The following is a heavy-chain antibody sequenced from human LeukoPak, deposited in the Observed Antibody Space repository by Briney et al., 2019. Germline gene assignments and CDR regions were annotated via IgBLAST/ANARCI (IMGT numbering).Heavy chain of an antibody. CDR3: ARMYYDILTGPSSFDY. CDR1: GYTFTNYW. V-gene: IGHV5-51*01. D-gene: IGHD3-9*01. J-gene: IGHJ4*02. Sequence: GESLKISCKGSGYTFTNYWIGWVRQMPGKGLEWMGIMYPGDSDTRYSPSFQGQVAISADKSISTAYLQWSSLKASDTAMYYCARMYYDILTGPSSFDYWGQGTLVTVSS. CDR2: MYPGDSDT.